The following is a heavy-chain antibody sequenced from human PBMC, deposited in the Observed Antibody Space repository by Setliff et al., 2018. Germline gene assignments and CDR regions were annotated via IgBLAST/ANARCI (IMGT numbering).Heavy chain of an antibody. V-gene: IGHV4-4*07. CDR2: ISPSGST. Sequence: PSETLSLTCTVSGGSITSYYWTWIRQPAGKGLEWIGHISPSGSTTYNPSVKSQVTIPLDTSKNHFSLKLDSVTAADTAVYYCARMAVRVASRPSSPLEYYYYMDFWGKGATVTVSS. D-gene: IGHD6-6*01. CDR1: GGSITSYY. J-gene: IGHJ6*03. CDR3: ARMAVRVASRPSSPLEYYYYMDF.